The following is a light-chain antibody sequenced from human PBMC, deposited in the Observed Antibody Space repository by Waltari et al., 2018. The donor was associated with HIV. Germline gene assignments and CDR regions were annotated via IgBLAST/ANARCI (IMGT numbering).Light chain of an antibody. Sequence: QSALTQPASVSGSPGQSVTISCTGTSSDVGGYNYVSWYQQHPGKAPKLMIYEVSNRPSGVSNRFSGSKSGNTATLTISRVEAGDEADYYCHVWNSTSDLGVFGGGTQLTVL. CDR2: EVS. CDR1: SSDVGGYNY. V-gene: IGLV2-14*01. CDR3: HVWNSTSDLGV. J-gene: IGLJ7*01.